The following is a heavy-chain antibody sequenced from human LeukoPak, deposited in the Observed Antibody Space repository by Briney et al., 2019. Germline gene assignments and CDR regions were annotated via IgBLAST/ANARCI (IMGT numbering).Heavy chain of an antibody. J-gene: IGHJ5*02. D-gene: IGHD5-18*01. CDR2: ISSSGSTI. CDR3: ARDTRRRQLGLAPNWFDP. Sequence: GGSLRLSCAASGFTFSDYYMSWIRQAPGKGLEWVSYISSSGSTIYYADSVKGRFTISRDNAKNSLYLQMNSLRAEDTAVYYCARDTRRRQLGLAPNWFDPWGQGTLVTVSS. CDR1: GFTFSDYY. V-gene: IGHV3-11*01.